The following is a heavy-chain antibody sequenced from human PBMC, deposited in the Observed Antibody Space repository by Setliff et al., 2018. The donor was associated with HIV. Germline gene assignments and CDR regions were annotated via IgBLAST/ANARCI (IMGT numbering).Heavy chain of an antibody. V-gene: IGHV1-18*01. CDR3: ARVAWYYSFWSGLGDAFDI. CDR1: GYTFTSYG. D-gene: IGHD3-3*01. Sequence: ASVKVSCKASGYTFTSYGISWVRQAPGQGLEWMGWISAYSGNTNYAQKLQGRVTMTTDTSTSAAYMELRSLRSDDTAVYYCARVAWYYSFWSGLGDAFDIWGQGTMVTVSS. J-gene: IGHJ3*02. CDR2: ISAYSGNT.